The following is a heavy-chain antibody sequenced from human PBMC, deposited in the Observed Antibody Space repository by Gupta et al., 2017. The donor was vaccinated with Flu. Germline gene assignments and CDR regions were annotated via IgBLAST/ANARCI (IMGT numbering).Heavy chain of an antibody. V-gene: IGHV4-59*01. CDR1: ISSYY. Sequence: ISSYYWSWIRQPPGKGLEWIGYIYYSGSTNYNPSLKSRVTISVDTSKNQFSLKLSSVTAADTAVYYCARSMTTVTTSFDYWGQGTLVTVSS. J-gene: IGHJ4*02. D-gene: IGHD4-17*01. CDR3: ARSMTTVTTSFDY. CDR2: IYYSGST.